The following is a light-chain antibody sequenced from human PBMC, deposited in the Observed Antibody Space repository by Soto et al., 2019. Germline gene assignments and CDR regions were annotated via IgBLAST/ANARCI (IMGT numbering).Light chain of an antibody. Sequence: DMQMTQSPSSLSASVGDSVTITCRASQSINTYLNWYRQKPGKAPDLLIYAASSLQSGVPSRFSGSGSGTVFTLTISSLQPEDVATYYCQKYYSAPFTVGPGTKVDIK. CDR1: QSINTY. J-gene: IGKJ3*01. CDR2: AAS. V-gene: IGKV1-39*01. CDR3: QKYYSAPFT.